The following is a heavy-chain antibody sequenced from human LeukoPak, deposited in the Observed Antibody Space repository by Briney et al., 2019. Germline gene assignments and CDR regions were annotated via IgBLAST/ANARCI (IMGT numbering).Heavy chain of an antibody. CDR1: GFTFSSYS. CDR2: ISRSSSYI. J-gene: IGHJ6*02. V-gene: IGHV3-21*01. D-gene: IGHD2-2*01. CDR3: ARDMEDIVVVPAAAYYYYYGMDV. Sequence: GGSLRLSCAASGFTFSSYSMNWVRQAPGKGLEWVSSISRSSSYIYYTDSVKARFTISRDNAKNSLYLQMNSLRAEDTAVYYCARDMEDIVVVPAAAYYYYYGMDVWGQGTTVTVSS.